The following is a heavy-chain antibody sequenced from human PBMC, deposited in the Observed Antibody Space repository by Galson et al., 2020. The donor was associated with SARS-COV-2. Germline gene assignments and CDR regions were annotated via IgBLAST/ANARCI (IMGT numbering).Heavy chain of an antibody. CDR3: ASSRYDGSGYSS. CDR2: IYTSGST. V-gene: IGHV4-59*01. CDR1: GGSMSLYY. Sequence: SETLSLTCTVSGGSMSLYYWTWIRQPPGKGLEWIGYIYTSGSTSSNPSLKSRVTISVDTSKTQFSLKLSSVTAADTAVYYCASSRYDGSGYSSWGQGTLVTVSS. D-gene: IGHD3-22*01. J-gene: IGHJ5*02.